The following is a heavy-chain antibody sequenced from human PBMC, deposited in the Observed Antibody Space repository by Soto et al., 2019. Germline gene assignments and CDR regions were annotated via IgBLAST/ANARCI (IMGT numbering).Heavy chain of an antibody. V-gene: IGHV3-23*01. CDR1: GLTFSSYP. D-gene: IGHD6-19*01. Sequence: VVSLILCFASAGLTFSSYPMSGVRQAPGKGLEWVSAISGSGGSTYYADSVKGRFTISRDNSKNTLYLQMNSLTDEDTAVYSSAKAGQWPHASDLWGQGTMVTVPS. CDR3: AKAGQWPHASDL. CDR2: ISGSGGST. J-gene: IGHJ3*01.